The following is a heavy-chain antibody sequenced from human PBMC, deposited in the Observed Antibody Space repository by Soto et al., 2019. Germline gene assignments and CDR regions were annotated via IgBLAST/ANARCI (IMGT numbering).Heavy chain of an antibody. CDR1: GASISGHF. D-gene: IGHD3-10*01. Sequence: SETLSLTCTVSGASISGHFWSWIRQPPGQGLEWIAYVFNSGSTYNPSLKSRVTISVDTSKNQFSLKLSSVTAADTAVYYCAGQPTAGSYYDLGSYYYYYAMDVWGQGTTVTVSS. CDR3: AGQPTAGSYYDLGSYYYYYAMDV. J-gene: IGHJ6*02. V-gene: IGHV4-59*08. CDR2: VFNSGST.